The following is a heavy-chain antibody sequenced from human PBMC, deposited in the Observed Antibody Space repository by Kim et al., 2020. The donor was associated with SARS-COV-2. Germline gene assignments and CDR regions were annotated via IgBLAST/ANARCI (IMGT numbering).Heavy chain of an antibody. J-gene: IGHJ4*02. CDR2: ISGSGGST. Sequence: GGSLRLSCAASGFTFSSYAMSWVRQAPGKGLEWVSAISGSGGSTYYADSVKGRFTISRDNSKNMLYLQMNSLRADDTAVYYCAKALGCGSGRDYFDYWGQGTLVTVSS. CDR3: AKALGCGSGRDYFDY. D-gene: IGHD3-10*01. V-gene: IGHV3-23*01. CDR1: GFTFSSYA.